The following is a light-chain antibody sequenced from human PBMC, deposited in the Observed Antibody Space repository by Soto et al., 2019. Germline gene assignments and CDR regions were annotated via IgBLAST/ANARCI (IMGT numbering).Light chain of an antibody. V-gene: IGLV2-23*03. CDR2: EGS. Sequence: QSVLTQPASVSGSPGQSITISCTGTSSDVGSYNLVSWYQQHPGKAPKLMIYEGSKRPSGVSNCFSGSKSGNTASLTISGLQAEDEADYYCCSYAGSSTFDVVFGGGTKVTVL. J-gene: IGLJ2*01. CDR1: SSDVGSYNL. CDR3: CSYAGSSTFDVV.